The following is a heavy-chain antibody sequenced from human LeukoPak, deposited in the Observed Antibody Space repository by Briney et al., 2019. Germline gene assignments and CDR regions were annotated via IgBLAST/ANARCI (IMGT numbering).Heavy chain of an antibody. Sequence: ASVKVSCKVSGYTLTELSMHWVRQAPGKGLEWMGGFDPEDGETIYAQKFQGRVTMTEDTSTDTAYMELSSLRSEDTAVYYCVTNGPGYSSGWYYLDYWGQGTLVTVSS. CDR2: FDPEDGET. D-gene: IGHD6-19*01. CDR3: VTNGPGYSSGWYYLDY. V-gene: IGHV1-24*01. CDR1: GYTLTELS. J-gene: IGHJ4*02.